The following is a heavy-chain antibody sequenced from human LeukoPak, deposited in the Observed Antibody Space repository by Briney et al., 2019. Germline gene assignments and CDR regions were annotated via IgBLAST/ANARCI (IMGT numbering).Heavy chain of an antibody. CDR1: GFSFSGHW. CDR2: IKADGSEK. CDR3: AYRNNFEY. J-gene: IGHJ4*02. V-gene: IGHV3-7*05. Sequence: PGGSLRLSCAASGFSFSGHWMNWVRQPPGKGLEWVANIKADGSEKYYVDSVKGRFIISRDDAKRTVDLQMDNLRAEDTAIYYCAYRNNFEYWGQGTLVIVSS. D-gene: IGHD1-26*01.